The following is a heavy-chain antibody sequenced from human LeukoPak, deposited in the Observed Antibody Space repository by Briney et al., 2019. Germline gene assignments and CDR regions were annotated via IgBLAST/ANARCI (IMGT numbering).Heavy chain of an antibody. Sequence: SETLSLTCTVSGGSTSSGGYYWSWIRQHPGKGLEWIGYIYYSGGTYYNPSLKSRVTISVDTSKNQFSLKLSSVTAADTAVYYCARDTGIAAAGNAFDIWGQGTMVTVSS. J-gene: IGHJ3*02. V-gene: IGHV4-31*03. CDR1: GGSTSSGGYY. CDR3: ARDTGIAAAGNAFDI. CDR2: IYYSGGT. D-gene: IGHD6-13*01.